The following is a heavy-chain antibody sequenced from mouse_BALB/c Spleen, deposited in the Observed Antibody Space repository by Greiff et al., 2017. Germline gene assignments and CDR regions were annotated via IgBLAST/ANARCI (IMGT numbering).Heavy chain of an antibody. J-gene: IGHJ1*01. CDR1: GFTFSDFY. CDR2: SRNTANDYTT. V-gene: IGHV7-1*02. CDR3: ARGAHYYGSSYGYFDV. D-gene: IGHD1-1*01. Sequence: EVKLLESGGGLVQPGGSLRLSCATSGFTFSDFYMEWVRQPPGQRLEWIAASRNTANDYTTEYSASVKGRFIVSRATSQSILYLQMNALRAEDTAIYYCARGAHYYGSSYGYFDVWGAGTTVTVSS.